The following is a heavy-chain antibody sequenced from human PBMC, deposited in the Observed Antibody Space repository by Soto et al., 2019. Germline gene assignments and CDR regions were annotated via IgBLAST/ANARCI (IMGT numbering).Heavy chain of an antibody. CDR3: ARAVGGPTSNLDY. J-gene: IGHJ4*02. D-gene: IGHD3-16*01. CDR2: INAGNGNT. Sequence: ASVNVSCKASGYTFTSYAMHWVRQAPGQRLEWMGWINAGNGNTKYSQKFQGRVTITRDTSASTAYMELSSLRSEDTAVYYCARAVGGPTSNLDYWGQGTLVTVSS. CDR1: GYTFTSYA. V-gene: IGHV1-3*01.